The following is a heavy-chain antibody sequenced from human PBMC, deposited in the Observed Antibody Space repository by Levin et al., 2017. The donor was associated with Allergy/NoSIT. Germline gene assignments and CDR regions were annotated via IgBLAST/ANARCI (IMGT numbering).Heavy chain of an antibody. J-gene: IGHJ4*02. CDR3: ARGYSSSSYPTLDY. Sequence: SQTLSLTCTVSGGSVNSGNYYWTWIRQPPGKGLEWIGYVYYSGSTKYNPSLKSRVTISLDTSKNQFPLKLTSVTAADTAVYYCARGYSSSSYPTLDYWGQGALVTVSS. V-gene: IGHV4-61*01. CDR2: VYYSGST. D-gene: IGHD6-6*01. CDR1: GGSVNSGNYY.